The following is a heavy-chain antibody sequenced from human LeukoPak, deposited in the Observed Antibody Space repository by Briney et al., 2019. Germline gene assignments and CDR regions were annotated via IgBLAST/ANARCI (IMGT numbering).Heavy chain of an antibody. D-gene: IGHD2-15*01. CDR3: ARVCGGSCYDSLPFDY. Sequence: SQTLSLTCTVSSGSISSGDYYWSWIRQPPGKGLEWIGYIYYSGSTYYNPSLKSRVTISVDTSKNQFSLKLSSVTAADTAVYYCARVCGGSCYDSLPFDYWGQGTLVTVSS. CDR2: IYYSGST. J-gene: IGHJ4*02. V-gene: IGHV4-30-4*01. CDR1: SGSISSGDYY.